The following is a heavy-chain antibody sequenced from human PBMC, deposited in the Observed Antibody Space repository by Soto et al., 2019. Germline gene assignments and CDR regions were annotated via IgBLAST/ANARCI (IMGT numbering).Heavy chain of an antibody. D-gene: IGHD2-15*01. CDR3: ARCSGGSCYHIDY. V-gene: IGHV1-46*01. J-gene: IGHJ4*02. CDR2: INPSGGDT. Sequence: QVQLVQSGAEVKKPGASVKVSCRASGYTFTSYYIHWVRQAPGQGLEWMGIINPSGGDTTYAQKFQGRVTMTRDTSTSTVYMDLSSLRSEDTAVYYCARCSGGSCYHIDYWGQGTLVTVSS. CDR1: GYTFTSYY.